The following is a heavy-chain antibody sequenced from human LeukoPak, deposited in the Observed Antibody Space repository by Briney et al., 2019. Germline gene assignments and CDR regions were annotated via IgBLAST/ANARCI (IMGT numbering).Heavy chain of an antibody. CDR1: AFTFNTYW. D-gene: IGHD1-26*01. CDR2: INGDESST. J-gene: IGHJ4*02. CDR3: ARGAKWAYYFDY. Sequence: QSGGSLRLSCAASAFTFNTYWMHWVRQVLGRGLEWVSRINGDESSTNYADSVKGRFTISRDNAKDTLYLHMNSLTAEDTAVYYCARGAKWAYYFDYWGQGTLVTVSS. V-gene: IGHV3-74*01.